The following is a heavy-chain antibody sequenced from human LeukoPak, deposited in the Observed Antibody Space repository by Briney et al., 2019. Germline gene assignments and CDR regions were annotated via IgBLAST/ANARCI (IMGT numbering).Heavy chain of an antibody. CDR3: AKDLERRPYWYYYMDV. V-gene: IGHV3-53*05. Sequence: GGSLRLSCAASGFTVSSNYMSWVRQAPGKGLEWVSVIYSGGSTYYADSVKGRFTISRDNSKNTLYLQMNSLRAEDTALYYCAKDLERRPYWYYYMDVWGKGTTVTVSS. D-gene: IGHD1-1*01. CDR1: GFTVSSNY. CDR2: IYSGGST. J-gene: IGHJ6*03.